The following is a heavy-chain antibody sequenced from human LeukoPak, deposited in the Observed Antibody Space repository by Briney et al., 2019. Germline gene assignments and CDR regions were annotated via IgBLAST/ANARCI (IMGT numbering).Heavy chain of an antibody. D-gene: IGHD2-2*02. CDR1: GYTFTSYY. CDR3: ARVYCSSTSCYISDY. Sequence: ASVKVSCKASGYTFTSYYMHWVRQAPGQGLEWMGIINPSGGSTSYAQKFQGRVTMTRNTSISTAYMELSSLRSGDTAVYYCARVYCSSTSCYISDYWGQGTLVTVSS. CDR2: INPSGGST. V-gene: IGHV1-46*01. J-gene: IGHJ4*02.